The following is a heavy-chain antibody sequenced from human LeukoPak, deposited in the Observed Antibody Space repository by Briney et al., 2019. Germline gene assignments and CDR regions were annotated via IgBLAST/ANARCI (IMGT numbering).Heavy chain of an antibody. CDR2: ISSSGSYI. Sequence: GGSLRLSCAASGFTFSSYSMNWVRQAPGKGLEWVSSISSSGSYIYYADSVKGRFTISRDNAKNSLYLQMNSLRTDDTAVYYCARENMRDGGIAAAGTDYWGQGTLVTVSS. CDR3: ARENMRDGGIAAAGTDY. J-gene: IGHJ4*02. D-gene: IGHD6-13*01. V-gene: IGHV3-21*01. CDR1: GFTFSSYS.